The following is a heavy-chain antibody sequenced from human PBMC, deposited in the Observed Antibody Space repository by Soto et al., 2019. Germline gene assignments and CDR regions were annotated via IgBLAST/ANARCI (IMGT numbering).Heavy chain of an antibody. CDR3: ARLPGSGSWSEY. Sequence: QVQLVQSGAEVKKPGSSVKVSCKASGGTFGSYTISWVRQAPGQGLEWMGRIIPILGIANYAQKFQGRVTITADKSTSTAYKELSSLRSEDTAVYYCARLPGSGSWSEYWGQGTLVTVSS. CDR2: IIPILGIA. J-gene: IGHJ4*02. CDR1: GGTFGSYT. D-gene: IGHD3-10*01. V-gene: IGHV1-69*02.